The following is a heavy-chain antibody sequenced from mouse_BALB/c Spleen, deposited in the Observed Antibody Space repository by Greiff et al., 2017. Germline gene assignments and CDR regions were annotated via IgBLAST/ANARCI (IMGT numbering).Heavy chain of an antibody. Sequence: VKVVESGPGLVQPSQSLSITCTVSGFSLTSYGVHWVRQSPGKGLEWLGVIWSGGSTDYNAAFISRLSISKDNSKSQVFFKMNSLQANDTAIYYCARYDYEEDAMDYWGQGTSVTVSS. CDR2: IWSGGST. V-gene: IGHV2-2*02. J-gene: IGHJ4*01. D-gene: IGHD2-4*01. CDR1: GFSLTSYG. CDR3: ARYDYEEDAMDY.